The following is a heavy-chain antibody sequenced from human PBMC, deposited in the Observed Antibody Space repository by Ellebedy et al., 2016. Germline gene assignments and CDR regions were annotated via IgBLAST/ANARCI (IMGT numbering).Heavy chain of an antibody. D-gene: IGHD1-1*01. CDR1: GASITSDY. Sequence: SETLSLTCAVSGASITSDYWSWVRQPAGKGLEWIGRVDSSGNTNYNPSLKNRVTMSLDTSKNQFSLKLTSVTAADTGVYYCARGWNPYYFDYWGQGTLVTVSS. J-gene: IGHJ4*02. CDR3: ARGWNPYYFDY. CDR2: VDSSGNT. V-gene: IGHV4-4*07.